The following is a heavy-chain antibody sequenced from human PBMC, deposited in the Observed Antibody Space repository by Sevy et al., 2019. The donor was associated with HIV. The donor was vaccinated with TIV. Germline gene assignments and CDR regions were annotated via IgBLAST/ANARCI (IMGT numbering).Heavy chain of an antibody. CDR1: GFTFSSYA. Sequence: GGSLRLSCAASGFTFSSYAMSWVRQAPGKGLEWVAVISNDGGNQYYADSVKGRFTISRDNSKNTVYLQMNSLRAEDTAVYYCAKDVSDGYNYFLDFWGQGALVTVS. D-gene: IGHD5-12*01. V-gene: IGHV3-30*18. CDR2: ISNDGGNQ. J-gene: IGHJ4*02. CDR3: AKDVSDGYNYFLDF.